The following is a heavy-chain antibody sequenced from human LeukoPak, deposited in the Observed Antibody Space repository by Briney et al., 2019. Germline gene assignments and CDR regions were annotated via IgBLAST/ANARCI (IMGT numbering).Heavy chain of an antibody. CDR3: ARVSRSYYDSSGPTGYFDY. CDR2: IHYSGST. D-gene: IGHD3-22*01. J-gene: IGHJ4*02. CDR1: GGSISSSGYY. Sequence: SETLSLTCTVSGGSISSSGYYWGWIRQPPGKGLQWIGSIHYSGSTYHNPSLKSRVTISVDTSKNQFSLKLTSVTAADTAVYYCARVSRSYYDSSGPTGYFDYWGQGTLVTVSS. V-gene: IGHV4-39*07.